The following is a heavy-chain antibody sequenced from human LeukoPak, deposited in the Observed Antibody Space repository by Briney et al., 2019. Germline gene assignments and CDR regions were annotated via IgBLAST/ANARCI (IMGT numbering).Heavy chain of an antibody. D-gene: IGHD6-19*01. CDR2: ITGSSRTK. Sequence: GGSLRLSCAASGFIFSNYDMNWVRQAPGKRLEWVSYITGSSRTKSYADSVKGRFTISRDNAENSVYLQMNSLRAEDTAVYYCARPTSSGWYSHWGQGTMVTVSS. J-gene: IGHJ3*01. CDR1: GFIFSNYD. CDR3: ARPTSSGWYSH. V-gene: IGHV3-48*01.